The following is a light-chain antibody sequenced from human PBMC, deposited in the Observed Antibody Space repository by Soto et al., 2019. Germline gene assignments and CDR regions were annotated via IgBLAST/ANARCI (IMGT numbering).Light chain of an antibody. CDR1: QSVAGN. V-gene: IGKV3-15*01. CDR2: GAS. Sequence: EIVMTQSPATLSVSPGERATLSCRASQSVAGNLAWYQQKPGQAPRLLSYGASTRATGIPARFSGSGSGTEFNRTISSLQSEDFAVYDCQQYNDWPPITFGQGTRLEIK. CDR3: QQYNDWPPIT. J-gene: IGKJ5*01.